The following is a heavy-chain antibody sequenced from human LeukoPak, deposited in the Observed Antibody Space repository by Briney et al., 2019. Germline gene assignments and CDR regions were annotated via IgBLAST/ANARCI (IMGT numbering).Heavy chain of an antibody. CDR3: ARGRSILGYCSSTSCYFKWFDP. CDR2: IYYSGST. J-gene: IGHJ5*02. V-gene: IGHV4-59*12. D-gene: IGHD2-2*01. Sequence: SETLSLTCTVSGGSISSYYWSWIRQPPGKGLEWIGYIYYSGSTNYNPSLKSRVTISVDTSKNQFSLKLSSVTAADTAVYYCARGRSILGYCSSTSCYFKWFDPWGQGTLVTVSS. CDR1: GGSISSYY.